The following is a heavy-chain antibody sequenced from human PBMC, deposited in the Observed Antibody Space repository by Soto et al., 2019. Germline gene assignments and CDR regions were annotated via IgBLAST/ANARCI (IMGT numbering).Heavy chain of an antibody. CDR1: GGSMRGYY. CDR3: ARSIAVPSGHIDH. CDR2: VYYSGSA. D-gene: IGHD6-6*01. Sequence: QVQLQESGPGLVKPSETLSLTCRVSGGSMRGYYWSWVRLAHGKGLEWIGYVYYSGSANYNPSLQSRVSISFATSNKQFSLILSLVTAADTAVYFCARSIAVPSGHIDHCGQGIRVTIAS. J-gene: IGHJ4*02. V-gene: IGHV4-59*01.